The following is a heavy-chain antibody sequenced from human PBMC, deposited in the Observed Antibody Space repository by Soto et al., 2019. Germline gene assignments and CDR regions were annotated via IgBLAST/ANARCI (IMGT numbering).Heavy chain of an antibody. Sequence: QLQLQESGPGLVKPSETLSLTCTVSGGSISRSSYYWGWIRQPPGKGLEWIGSIYYSGSTHYNPSLNSRVTISVDTTRHPFSLKRSSVTAADTAVYYCATLWFGAADYWGQGTLVTVSS. CDR1: GGSISRSSYY. CDR3: ATLWFGAADY. J-gene: IGHJ4*02. D-gene: IGHD3-10*01. CDR2: IYYSGST. V-gene: IGHV4-39*01.